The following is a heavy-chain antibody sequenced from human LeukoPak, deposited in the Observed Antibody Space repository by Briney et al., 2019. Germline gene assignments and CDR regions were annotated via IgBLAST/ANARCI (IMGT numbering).Heavy chain of an antibody. CDR2: INPSSGDT. V-gene: IGHV1-2*06. D-gene: IGHD2-21*01. CDR3: ARDPGYSYAIDI. Sequence: GASVKVSCKASGYTFTAHYMHWVRQAPGQGLEWMGRINPSSGDTEYGQRFQGRVTLTRDTSSSTANMELRRLRSDDTAVYYCARDPGYSYAIDIWGQGTVVIVSS. CDR1: GYTFTAHY. J-gene: IGHJ3*02.